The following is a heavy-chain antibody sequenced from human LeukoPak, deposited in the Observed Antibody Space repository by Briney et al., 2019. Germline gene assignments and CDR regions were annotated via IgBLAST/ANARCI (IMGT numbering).Heavy chain of an antibody. CDR1: GFTFSSYA. CDR3: AKDRTAYGGNLYYFDY. Sequence: GGSLRLSCAASGFTFSSYAMSWVRQAPGKGLEWVSAISGSGGSTYYADSVKGRFTIPRDNSKNTLYLQMNSLRAEDTAVYYCAKDRTAYGGNLYYFDYWGQGTLVTVSS. V-gene: IGHV3-23*01. CDR2: ISGSGGST. D-gene: IGHD4-23*01. J-gene: IGHJ4*02.